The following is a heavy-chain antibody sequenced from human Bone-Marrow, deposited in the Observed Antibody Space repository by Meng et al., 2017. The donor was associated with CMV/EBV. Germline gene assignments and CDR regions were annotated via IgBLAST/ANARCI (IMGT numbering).Heavy chain of an antibody. J-gene: IGHJ4*02. V-gene: IGHV3-7*01. CDR2: IRQDGSEK. CDR3: ARICVTGRACYHFDY. CDR1: GFAFTNAW. D-gene: IGHD1-14*01. Sequence: GESLKISCAASGFAFTNAWMNWVRQVPGKGLEWVANIRQDGSEKHYVDSVEGRFTISRDNAKNSFYLQMNSLRADDTAVYYCARICVTGRACYHFDYWGQGTLVTVSS.